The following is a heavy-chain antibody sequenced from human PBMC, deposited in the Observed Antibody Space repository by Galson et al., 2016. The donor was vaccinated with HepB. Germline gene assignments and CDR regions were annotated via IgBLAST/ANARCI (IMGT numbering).Heavy chain of an antibody. Sequence: SETLSLTCTVSSGSISSSRYYWGWIRQPPGKGLEWIGSVYYSGTAYYDPSLKSRVSISVDTSKNQFSLRLSSVTAADTAVYFCATGMATYYYFGMDVWGKGTTVIVSS. J-gene: IGHJ6*04. CDR3: ATGMATYYYFGMDV. D-gene: IGHD5-24*01. V-gene: IGHV4-39*07. CDR1: SGSISSSRYY. CDR2: VYYSGTA.